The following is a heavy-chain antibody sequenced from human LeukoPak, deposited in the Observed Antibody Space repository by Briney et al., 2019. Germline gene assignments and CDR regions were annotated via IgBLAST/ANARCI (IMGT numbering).Heavy chain of an antibody. CDR3: ARPKTEAAGYYFDY. J-gene: IGHJ4*02. D-gene: IGHD6-13*01. CDR2: LNVYNGDT. Sequence: RASVRVSCKASGYTFIVYGISWVRQAPGQRLEWMGWLNVYNGDTNYAQNLQGRLTMTTDKSTSTVYMELRSLRSDDTAVYYCARPKTEAAGYYFDYWGQGTLVTVSS. V-gene: IGHV1-18*01. CDR1: GYTFIVYG.